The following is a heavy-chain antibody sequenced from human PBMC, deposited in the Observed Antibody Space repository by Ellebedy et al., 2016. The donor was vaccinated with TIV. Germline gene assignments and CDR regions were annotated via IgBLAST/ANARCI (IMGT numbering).Heavy chain of an antibody. V-gene: IGHV1-46*01. D-gene: IGHD3-3*01. CDR2: INPSGGST. CDR1: GYTFTSYY. CDR3: AAERRGESGFSYYYYGMDV. Sequence: AASVKVSCKASGYTFTSYYMHWVRQAPGQGLEWMGIINPSGGSTSYAQKFQGRVTMTRDMSTSTAYMELSSLRSEDTAVYYCAAERRGESGFSYYYYGMDVWGQGTTVTVSS. J-gene: IGHJ6*02.